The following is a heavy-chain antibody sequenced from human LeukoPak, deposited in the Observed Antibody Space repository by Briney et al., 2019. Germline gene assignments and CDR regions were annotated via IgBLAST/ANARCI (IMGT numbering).Heavy chain of an antibody. CDR3: ARKTGDC. CDR2: VSSNGAKT. J-gene: IGHJ4*02. Sequence: SGGSLRLSCAASGFTFSSYAITWVRQAPGKGLEWVSAVSSNGAKTYYADSVKGRFTISRDNYKNMVFLQMNSLRAEDTAVYYCARKTGDCWGQGTLVIVSS. CDR1: GFTFSSYA. D-gene: IGHD1-14*01. V-gene: IGHV3-23*01.